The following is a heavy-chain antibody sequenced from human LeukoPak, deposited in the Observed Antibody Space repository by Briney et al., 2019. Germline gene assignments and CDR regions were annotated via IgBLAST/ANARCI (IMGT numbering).Heavy chain of an antibody. CDR1: GFTFSSYA. J-gene: IGHJ4*02. D-gene: IGHD3-22*01. CDR2: ISYDGSNK. V-gene: IGHV3-30-3*01. Sequence: QTGGSLRLSCAASGFTFSSYAMHWVRQAPGKGLEWVAVISYDGSNKYYADSVKGRFTISRDNSKNTLYLQMNSLRAEDTAVYYCASSITMIPPLLDYWGQGTLVTVSS. CDR3: ASSITMIPPLLDY.